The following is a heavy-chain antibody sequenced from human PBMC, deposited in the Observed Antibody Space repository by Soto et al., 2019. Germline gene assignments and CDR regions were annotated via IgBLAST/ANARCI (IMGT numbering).Heavy chain of an antibody. CDR1: GGSISSSSYY. V-gene: IGHV4-39*01. CDR3: ARHTDSSGYYYSFGGFDY. J-gene: IGHJ4*02. CDR2: IYYSGST. D-gene: IGHD3-22*01. Sequence: SETLSLTCTVSGGSISSSSYYWGWIRQPPGKGLEWIGSIYYSGSTYYNPSLKSRVTIAVDTSKNQFSLKLSSVTAADTAVYYCARHTDSSGYYYSFGGFDYGGQGTLVTVSS.